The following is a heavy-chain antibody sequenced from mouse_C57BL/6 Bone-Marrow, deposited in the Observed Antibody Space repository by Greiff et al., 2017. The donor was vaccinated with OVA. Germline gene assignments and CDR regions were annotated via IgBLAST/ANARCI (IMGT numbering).Heavy chain of an antibody. CDR3: ARWVCDY. CDR1: GYAFSSSW. Sequence: VKLMESGPELVKPGASVKISCKASGYAFSSSWMNWVKQRPGKGLEWIGRIYPGDGDTNYNGKFKGKATLTADKSSSTAYMQLSSLTSEDSAVYFCARWVCDYWGQGTTLTVSS. CDR2: IYPGDGDT. J-gene: IGHJ2*01. V-gene: IGHV1-82*01.